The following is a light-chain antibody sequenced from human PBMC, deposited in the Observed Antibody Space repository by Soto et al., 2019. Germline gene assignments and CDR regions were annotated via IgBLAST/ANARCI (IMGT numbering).Light chain of an antibody. CDR1: NSDVGAYKF. J-gene: IGLJ1*01. CDR2: EVT. CDR3: CSYAGSYTWV. V-gene: IGLV2-11*01. Sequence: QSVLTQPRSVSGSPGPSVTISCTGSNSDVGAYKFVSWLQHNPGEAPKVMIYEVTQRPSGVPDRFSGTKSGNTASLTISGLQAEDEADYYCCSYAGSYTWVFGSGTKVTVL.